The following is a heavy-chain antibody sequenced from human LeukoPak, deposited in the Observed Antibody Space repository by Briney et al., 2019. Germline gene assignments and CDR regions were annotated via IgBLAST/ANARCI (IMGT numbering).Heavy chain of an antibody. CDR1: GGSISSYY. V-gene: IGHV4-59*01. D-gene: IGHD5-24*01. CDR3: ARGRDGYKSEIDY. J-gene: IGHJ4*02. CDR2: IYYSGST. Sequence: SETLSLTCTVSGGSISSYYWSWIRQPPGKGLEWIGYIYYSGSTNYNPSLKSRVTISVDTSKNQFSLKLSSVTAADTAVYYCARGRDGYKSEIDYWGQGTLVTVSS.